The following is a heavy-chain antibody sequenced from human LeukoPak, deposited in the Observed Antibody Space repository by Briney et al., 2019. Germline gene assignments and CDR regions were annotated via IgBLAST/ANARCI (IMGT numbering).Heavy chain of an antibody. CDR2: IWYDGSNK. J-gene: IGHJ6*02. Sequence: GGSLRLSCAASGFTFSSYGMHWVRQAPGNGLEWVAVIWYDGSNKYYADSVKGRFTISRDNSKNTLYLQMNSLRAEDTAVYYCARDIYTSFWGACYYYAMDVWGQGTTVTVSS. CDR1: GFTFSSYG. V-gene: IGHV3-33*01. D-gene: IGHD3-16*01. CDR3: ARDIYTSFWGACYYYAMDV.